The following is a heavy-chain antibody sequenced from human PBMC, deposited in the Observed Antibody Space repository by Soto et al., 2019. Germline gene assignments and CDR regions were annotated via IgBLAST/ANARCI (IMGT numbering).Heavy chain of an antibody. CDR2: TYYSGST. Sequence: SETLSLTCTVSGGSISSYYWSWIRQPPGKGLEWIGYTYYSGSTNYNPSLKSRVTISVDTSKNQFSLKLSSVTAADTAVYYCARGVVATIYSSRSYGLDWFDPPGQGTLVTLPS. CDR3: ARGVVATIYSSRSYGLDWFDP. V-gene: IGHV4-59*08. J-gene: IGHJ5*02. D-gene: IGHD5-12*01. CDR1: GGSISSYY.